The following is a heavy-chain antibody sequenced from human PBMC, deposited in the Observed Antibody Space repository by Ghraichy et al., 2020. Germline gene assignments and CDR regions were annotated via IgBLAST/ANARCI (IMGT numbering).Heavy chain of an antibody. Sequence: SETLSLTCTVSGGSISSYYWSWIRQPPGKGLEWIGYIYYSGSTNYNPSLKSRVTISVDTSKNQFSLKLSSVTAADTAVYYCARGYSSGWYSRRWYYFDYWGQGTLVTVSS. CDR1: GGSISSYY. V-gene: IGHV4-59*01. CDR3: ARGYSSGWYSRRWYYFDY. D-gene: IGHD6-19*01. CDR2: IYYSGST. J-gene: IGHJ4*02.